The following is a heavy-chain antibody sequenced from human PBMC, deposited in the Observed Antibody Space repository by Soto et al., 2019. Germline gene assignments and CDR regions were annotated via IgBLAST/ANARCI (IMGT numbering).Heavy chain of an antibody. Sequence: SETLSLTCAVSGGSISSSNWWSWVRQPPGKGLEWIGEIYHSGSTNYNPSLKSRVTISVDKSKNQFSLKLSSVTAADTAVYYCATDHFTTTVTTYYYGMDVWGQGTTVTVS. D-gene: IGHD4-17*01. CDR1: GGSISSSNW. CDR2: IYHSGST. V-gene: IGHV4-4*02. CDR3: ATDHFTTTVTTYYYGMDV. J-gene: IGHJ6*02.